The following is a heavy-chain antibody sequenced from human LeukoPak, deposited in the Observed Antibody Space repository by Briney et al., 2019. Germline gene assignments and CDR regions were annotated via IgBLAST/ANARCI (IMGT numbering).Heavy chain of an antibody. CDR3: AKDAAAAGSAYYFEY. Sequence: GGSLRLSCAASGFTFSSYAMSWVRQAPGKGLEWVSAISGSGGSTYYADSVKGRFTISRDNSNNTLYLQMNSLRAEDTAVYYCAKDAAAAGSAYYFEYWGQGTLVTVSS. D-gene: IGHD6-13*01. V-gene: IGHV3-23*01. CDR2: ISGSGGST. J-gene: IGHJ4*02. CDR1: GFTFSSYA.